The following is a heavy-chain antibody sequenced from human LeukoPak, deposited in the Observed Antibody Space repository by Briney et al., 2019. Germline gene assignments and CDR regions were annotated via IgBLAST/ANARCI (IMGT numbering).Heavy chain of an antibody. V-gene: IGHV4-34*01. D-gene: IGHD3-10*01. CDR3: ARRYLYYGSGRYKYYFDY. J-gene: IGHJ4*02. Sequence: SETLSLTCAVYGGSFSGYYWSWIRQPPGKVLEWIGEINHSGSTNYNPSLKSRVTISVDTSKNQFSLKLSSVTAADTAVYYCARRYLYYGSGRYKYYFDYWGQGTLVTVSS. CDR2: INHSGST. CDR1: GGSFSGYY.